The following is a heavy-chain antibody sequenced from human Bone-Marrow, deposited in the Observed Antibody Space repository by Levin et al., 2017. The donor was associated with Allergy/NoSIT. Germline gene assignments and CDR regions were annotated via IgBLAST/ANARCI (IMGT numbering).Heavy chain of an antibody. D-gene: IGHD2-15*01. CDR1: GGSVSSGSYY. J-gene: IGHJ6*02. CDR3: ASSFCSSGSCFNYYYYGMDV. Sequence: SETLSLTCTVSGGSVSSGSYYWSWIRQPPGTGLEWIGYIYNSETNYNPSLKSRVTISVDTSKNQFSLKLTSVTAADTAVYFCASSFCSSGSCFNYYYYGMDVWGQGTTVAVS. CDR2: IYNSET. V-gene: IGHV4-61*01.